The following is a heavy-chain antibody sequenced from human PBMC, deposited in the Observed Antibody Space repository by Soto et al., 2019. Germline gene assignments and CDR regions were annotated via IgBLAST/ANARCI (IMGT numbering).Heavy chain of an antibody. V-gene: IGHV1-46*01. J-gene: IGHJ6*02. CDR2: INPSGGST. CDR1: GYAFTSYY. D-gene: IGHD2-2*01. Sequence: VASVKVSCKASGYAFTSYYMHWVRQAPGQGLEWMGIINPSGGSTSYAQKFQGRVTMTRDTSTSTVYMELSSLRSEDTAVYYCARDGCISTSCSGYYGMDVWGQGTTVTVSS. CDR3: ARDGCISTSCSGYYGMDV.